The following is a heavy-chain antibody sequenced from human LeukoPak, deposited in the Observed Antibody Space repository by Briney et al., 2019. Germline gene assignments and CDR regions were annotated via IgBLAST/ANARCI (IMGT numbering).Heavy chain of an antibody. CDR1: GGSINNRKYY. J-gene: IGHJ6*02. D-gene: IGHD3-10*01. V-gene: IGHV4-39*01. CDR2: FYYSESP. CDR3: ARRYSYGSGMYGLDV. Sequence: SETLSLTCTVSGGSINNRKYYWGWIRQPPGKGLEWIGSFYYSESPYYNPSLKSRVTISADTSKNQLSLELYSVTAANTAEYYCARRYSYGSGMYGLDVWGRGTTVTVSS.